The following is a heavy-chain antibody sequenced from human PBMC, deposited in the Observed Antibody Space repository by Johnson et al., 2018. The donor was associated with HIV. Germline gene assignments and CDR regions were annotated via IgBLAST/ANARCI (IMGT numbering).Heavy chain of an antibody. CDR3: AKDIWDRAYCGGDCYILSAFDI. D-gene: IGHD2-21*01. Sequence: VQLVESGGGLVQPGGSLRLSCAASGFTFSSYDMHWVRQATGKGLEWVSAIGTAGDTYYPGSVKGRFTISSDNAKNSLYLQMNSLRAEDTALYYCAKDIWDRAYCGGDCYILSAFDIWGQGTMVTVSS. V-gene: IGHV3-13*01. CDR2: IGTAGDT. CDR1: GFTFSSYD. J-gene: IGHJ3*02.